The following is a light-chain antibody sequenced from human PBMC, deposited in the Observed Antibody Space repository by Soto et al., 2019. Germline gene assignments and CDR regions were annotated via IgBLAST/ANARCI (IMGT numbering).Light chain of an antibody. CDR2: EVS. Sequence: QLVLTQPPSASGSPGQSVAISCTGTSSDVGAYIFVSWYQQHPGKAPKLMIYEVSKRPSGVPDRFSGSKSGNTASLTVSGLQAEDEADDYCCIYAGGNNVIFGGGTKLTVL. V-gene: IGLV2-8*01. J-gene: IGLJ2*01. CDR3: CIYAGGNNVI. CDR1: SSDVGAYIF.